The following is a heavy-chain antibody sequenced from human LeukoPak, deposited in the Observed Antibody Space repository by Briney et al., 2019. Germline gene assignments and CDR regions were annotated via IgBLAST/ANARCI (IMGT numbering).Heavy chain of an antibody. CDR3: ARGLLSGILSNWFDP. Sequence: QPGGSLRLSCAASGFTFSSYTMGWLRQAPGKGLEWASSISSSGDNTHYTDSVKGRFTISRDKSKSTVYLQMNSLRAEDTTVYYCARGLLSGILSNWFDPWGQGTLVTVSS. CDR2: ISSSGDNT. J-gene: IGHJ5*02. D-gene: IGHD2/OR15-2a*01. CDR1: GFTFSSYT. V-gene: IGHV3-23*01.